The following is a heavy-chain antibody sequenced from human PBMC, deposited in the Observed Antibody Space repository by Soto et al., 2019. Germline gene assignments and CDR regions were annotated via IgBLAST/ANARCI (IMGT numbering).Heavy chain of an antibody. CDR3: ASDHYRFNSGYGFSMDV. Sequence: QVQLVESGGGVVQPGRSLSLSCAASGFTFSSYAMHWVRQAPGKGLEWVAVISYDGSNKYYADSVKGRFTISRDNSKNTLALQMNRLRAEDTAVYYCASDHYRFNSGYGFSMDVWGPGTTVTVSS. V-gene: IGHV3-30-3*01. CDR2: ISYDGSNK. J-gene: IGHJ6*02. CDR1: GFTFSSYA. D-gene: IGHD5-12*01.